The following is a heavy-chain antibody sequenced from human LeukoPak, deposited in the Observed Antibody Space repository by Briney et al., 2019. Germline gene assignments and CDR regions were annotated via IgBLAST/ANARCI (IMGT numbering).Heavy chain of an antibody. CDR3: ARDSFGVRGWFDP. CDR2: IIPIFGTA. V-gene: IGHV1-69*13. J-gene: IGHJ5*02. CDR1: GGTFSSYA. Sequence: SVNVSCKASGGTFSSYAISWMRQAPGQGPEWMGGIIPIFGTANYAQKFQGRVTITADESTSTAYMELSSLRSEDTAVYYCARDSFGVRGWFDPWGQGTLVTVSS. D-gene: IGHD3-10*01.